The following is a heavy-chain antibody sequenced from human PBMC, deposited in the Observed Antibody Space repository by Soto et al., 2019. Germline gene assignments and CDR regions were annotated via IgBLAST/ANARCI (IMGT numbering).Heavy chain of an antibody. CDR1: GFTFSSYS. J-gene: IGHJ4*02. CDR2: ISSSSSYI. V-gene: IGHV3-21*01. D-gene: IGHD2-2*01. Sequence: GGSLRLSCAASGFTFSSYSMNWVRQAPGKGLEWVSSISSSSSYIYYADSVKGRFTISRDNAKNSLYLQMNSLRAEDAAVYYCARGPDCSSTSCYPYYFDHWGQGTLVTVSS. CDR3: ARGPDCSSTSCYPYYFDH.